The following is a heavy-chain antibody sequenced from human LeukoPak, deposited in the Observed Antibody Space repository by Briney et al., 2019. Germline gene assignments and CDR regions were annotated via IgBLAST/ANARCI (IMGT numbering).Heavy chain of an antibody. J-gene: IGHJ4*02. D-gene: IGHD3-10*01. V-gene: IGHV1-46*03. Sequence: ASVKVSCKAFGYGFTSYYIHWVRQAPGQGLEWMGIINPSVCGTTYARKFQGRVTMTRDTSTSTVYMELSSLRSEDTAVYYCARHGSGRYYPAEGRVDYWGQGTLVTVSS. CDR3: ARHGSGRYYPAEGRVDY. CDR1: GYGFTSYY. CDR2: INPSVCGT.